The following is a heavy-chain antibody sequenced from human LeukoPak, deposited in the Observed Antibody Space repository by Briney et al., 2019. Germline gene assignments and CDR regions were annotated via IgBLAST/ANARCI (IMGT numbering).Heavy chain of an antibody. D-gene: IGHD3-16*01. CDR2: IIPIFGTA. J-gene: IGHJ3*02. CDR1: GYTFTSYY. Sequence: GASVKVSCKASGYTFTSYYMHWVRQAAGQGREWMGRIIPIFGTANYTTKFQGRVKITKDESRSTAYAELSSLRSEHTAVYYCARGGEWNYDYVWGSYRVALKSDAFDIWGQGTMVTVSS. V-gene: IGHV1-69*05. CDR3: ARGGEWNYDYVWGSYRVALKSDAFDI.